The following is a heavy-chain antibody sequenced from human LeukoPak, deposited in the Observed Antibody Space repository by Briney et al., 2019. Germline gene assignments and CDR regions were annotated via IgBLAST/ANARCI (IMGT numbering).Heavy chain of an antibody. D-gene: IGHD3-22*01. J-gene: IGHJ4*02. CDR1: GGSFSGYY. Sequence: TSETLSLTCAVYGGSFSGYYWSWIRQPPGKGLEWIGYIYYSGSTNYNPSLKSRVTISVDTSKNQFSLKLSSVTAADTAVYYCARDSNGPFDYWGQGTLVTVSS. V-gene: IGHV4-59*01. CDR2: IYYSGST. CDR3: ARDSNGPFDY.